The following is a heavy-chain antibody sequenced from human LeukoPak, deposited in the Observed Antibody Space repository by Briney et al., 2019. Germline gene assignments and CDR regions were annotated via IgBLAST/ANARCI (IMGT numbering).Heavy chain of an antibody. D-gene: IGHD6-13*01. CDR1: GYSFTTYW. J-gene: IGHJ6*02. CDR2: IYPADSTA. CDR3: ARLGPGIAAAGNPYYYYGMDV. Sequence: GESLKISCKASGYSFTTYWIGWVRQVPGKGLEWVGIIYPADSTAKYSPSFQGQVTISVDKSISTAYLQWSRLEASDTAVYYCARLGPGIAAAGNPYYYYGMDVWGQGTTVTVSS. V-gene: IGHV5-51*01.